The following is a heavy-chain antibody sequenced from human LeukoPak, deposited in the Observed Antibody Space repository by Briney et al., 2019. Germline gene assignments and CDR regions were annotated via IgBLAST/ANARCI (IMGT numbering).Heavy chain of an antibody. CDR3: ARRSNKGPYSYITNDY. CDR2: VDCGGT. V-gene: IGHV4-39*01. CDR1: GASISNPDYY. J-gene: IGHJ4*02. Sequence: SETLSLTCTVSGASISNPDYYWGWIRQPPGKGLEWIGSVDCGGTYYNPSLNGRVTIAVDTSSDQVSLNLNSVTAAHTAVYYCARRSNKGPYSYITNDYWGQGTLVTVSS. D-gene: IGHD5-18*01.